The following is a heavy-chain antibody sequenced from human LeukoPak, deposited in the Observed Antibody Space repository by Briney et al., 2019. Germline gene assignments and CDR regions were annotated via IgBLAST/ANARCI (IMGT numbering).Heavy chain of an antibody. CDR3: ARSYYYDYRQIDY. Sequence: SETLSLTCTVSGDSISTSSYYWGWIRQPPGKGLEWLGSIYYSGSTYYNPSLKSRVTISVDTSKNQFSLNLYSVIAADTAVFYCARSYYYDYRQIDYWGQGTLVTVSS. CDR1: GDSISTSSYY. CDR2: IYYSGST. V-gene: IGHV4-39*01. D-gene: IGHD3-22*01. J-gene: IGHJ4*02.